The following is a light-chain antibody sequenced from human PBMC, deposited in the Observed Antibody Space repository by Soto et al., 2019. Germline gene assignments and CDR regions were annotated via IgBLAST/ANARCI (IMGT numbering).Light chain of an antibody. J-gene: IGLJ1*01. CDR1: NSNIGSNT. CDR3: AAWDVSLNGRV. CDR2: YDN. Sequence: QSVLTQPPSASGTPGQRVTISCSGSNSNIGSNTVNWYQQLPGTDPKLLIYYDNLRPSGGPDRISGSKSGTSASLAISWRQSDDEADYYCAAWDVSLNGRVFGTGTKLTVL. V-gene: IGLV1-44*01.